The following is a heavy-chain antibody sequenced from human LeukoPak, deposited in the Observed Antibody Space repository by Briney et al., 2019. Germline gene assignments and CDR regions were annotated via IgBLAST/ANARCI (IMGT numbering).Heavy chain of an antibody. Sequence: ASVKVSCKASGYTFTGYYMHWVRQAPGQGLEWMGWINPNSGDTHYAQKFQSRVTMTRDTSISTAYMELTRLRSDDTAVYYCASPKQWRNVIDIWGLGTMVTVSS. CDR2: INPNSGDT. D-gene: IGHD6-19*01. CDR1: GYTFTGYY. J-gene: IGHJ3*02. CDR3: ASPKQWRNVIDI. V-gene: IGHV1-2*02.